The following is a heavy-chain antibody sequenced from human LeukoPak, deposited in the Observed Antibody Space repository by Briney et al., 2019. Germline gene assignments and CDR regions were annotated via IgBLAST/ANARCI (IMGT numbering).Heavy chain of an antibody. Sequence: PGGSLRLSCAASGFTFSSYTVNWVRQAPGKGLEWVSSISSSSSYIYYADSVKGRFTISRDNAKNSLYLQMNSLRAEDTAVYYCARASGYCGGYCSDKYLDYWGQGTLVTVSS. D-gene: IGHD2-21*02. CDR1: GFTFSSYT. CDR3: ARASGYCGGYCSDKYLDY. CDR2: ISSSSSYI. J-gene: IGHJ4*02. V-gene: IGHV3-21*01.